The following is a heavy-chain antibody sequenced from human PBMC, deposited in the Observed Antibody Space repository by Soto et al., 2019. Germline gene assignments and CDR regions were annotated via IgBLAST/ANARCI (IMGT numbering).Heavy chain of an antibody. Sequence: QVQLVESGGGVGQPGRSLRLSCAASGFTFSSYGMHWVRQAPGKGLEWVAVIWYDGSNKYYADSVKGRFTISRDNSKNTLYLQMNSLRAEDTAVYYCARGYSSSWYTLGYWGQGTLVTVSS. CDR3: ARGYSSSWYTLGY. CDR1: GFTFSSYG. CDR2: IWYDGSNK. D-gene: IGHD6-13*01. J-gene: IGHJ4*02. V-gene: IGHV3-33*01.